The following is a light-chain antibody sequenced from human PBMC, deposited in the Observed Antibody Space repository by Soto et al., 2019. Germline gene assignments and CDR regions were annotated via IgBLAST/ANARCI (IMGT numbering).Light chain of an antibody. Sequence: EIVLKQSPGALSVSPGERATLSCRASQSVSSNLAWYQQKPGQAPRLLMYGASNRATGIPDRFSGTGSGTDFTLTISRLEPEDFAVYYCQQYGSSPYTFGLGTKVDIK. CDR2: GAS. J-gene: IGKJ2*01. V-gene: IGKV3-20*01. CDR1: QSVSSN. CDR3: QQYGSSPYT.